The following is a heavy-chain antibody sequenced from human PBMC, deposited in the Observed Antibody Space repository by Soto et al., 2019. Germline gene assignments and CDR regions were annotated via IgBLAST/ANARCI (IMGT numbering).Heavy chain of an antibody. CDR2: VTGGGHTT. J-gene: IGHJ6*02. CDR3: ASSSGDLDVYGMDI. CDR1: GFTFSRYA. D-gene: IGHD3-10*01. V-gene: IGHV3-23*01. Sequence: EAQLLESGGGLVQPGGSLRLSCAASGFTFSRYAMSWVRQAPGKGLEWVSTVTGGGHTTYNADSVNGRFTISRDNSKTTLYLQMNNLRAEDTAIYYCASSSGDLDVYGMDIWGPGTTVTVSS.